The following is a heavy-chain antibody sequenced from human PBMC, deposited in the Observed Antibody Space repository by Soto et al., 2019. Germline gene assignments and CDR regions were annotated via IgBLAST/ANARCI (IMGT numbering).Heavy chain of an antibody. CDR1: GYTFTGYY. D-gene: IGHD4-17*01. V-gene: IGHV1-2*02. CDR3: TRKVRDYNFDY. J-gene: IGHJ4*02. Sequence: QVQLVQSGAEVKKPGASVSVSCKASGYTFTGYYMHWVRQAPGQGLEWMGWINPDSGSTKYAQKFQGRVTMTRDTSISTAYMELSRLRSDDTGVYYCTRKVRDYNFDYWGQGALVTVSS. CDR2: INPDSGST.